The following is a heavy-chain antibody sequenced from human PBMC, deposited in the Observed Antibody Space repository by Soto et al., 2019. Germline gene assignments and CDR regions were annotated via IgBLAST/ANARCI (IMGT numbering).Heavy chain of an antibody. CDR1: GYSFTSYW. V-gene: IGHV5-51*03. Sequence: GETLKISCKGSGYSFTSYWIGWVRQMPGKGLEWMGIIYPGDSDTRYSPSFQGQVTISADKSISTAYLQWSSLKASDTAMYYCARFSGSPYYYYYGMDVWGQGTTVTVSS. CDR3: ARFSGSPYYYYYGMDV. CDR2: IYPGDSDT. D-gene: IGHD3-10*01. J-gene: IGHJ6*02.